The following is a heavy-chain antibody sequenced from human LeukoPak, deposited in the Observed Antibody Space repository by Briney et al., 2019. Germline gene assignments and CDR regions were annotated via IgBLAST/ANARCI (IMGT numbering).Heavy chain of an antibody. D-gene: IGHD4-4*01. J-gene: IGHJ6*02. CDR3: AKTTARGGYYYYGLDV. CDR1: GFTFSSYA. V-gene: IGHV3-30*04. CDR2: ISDDGSRK. Sequence: GGSLRLSCAASGFTFSSYAMHWVRQAPGKGLEWVAVISDDGSRKFYADSVKGRFTISRDNSKNTLYLEMNSLRAEDTAVYYCAKTTARGGYYYYGLDVWGQGATVTVSS.